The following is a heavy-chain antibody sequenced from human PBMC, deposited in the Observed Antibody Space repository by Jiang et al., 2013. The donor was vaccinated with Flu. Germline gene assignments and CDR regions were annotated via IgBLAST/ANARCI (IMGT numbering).Heavy chain of an antibody. V-gene: IGHV4-59*01. Sequence: GPGLVKPSETLSLTCTVSGGSISSYYWSWIRQPPGKGLEWIGYIYYSGSTNYNPSLKSRVTISVDTSKNQFSLKLRSVTAADTAVYYCARGGNPYDSSGTIDYWGQGTLVTVSS. D-gene: IGHD3-22*01. CDR1: GGSISSYY. CDR3: ARGGNPYDSSGTIDY. J-gene: IGHJ4*02. CDR2: IYYSGST.